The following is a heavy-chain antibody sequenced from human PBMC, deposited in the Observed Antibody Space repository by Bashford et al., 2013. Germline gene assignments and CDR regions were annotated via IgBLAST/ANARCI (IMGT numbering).Heavy chain of an antibody. CDR3: AKASSSSTIFGVATTFYYYYYGMDV. CDR1: GFTFSSYS. Sequence: GSLRLSCAASGFTFSSYSMHWVRQAPGKGLEWVAVISYDGSNKYYADSVKGRFTISRDNSKNTLYLQMNSLRAEDTALYYCAKASSSSTIFGVATTFYYYYYGMDVWGQGTTVTVSS. CDR2: ISYDGSNK. V-gene: IGHV3-30*18. J-gene: IGHJ6*02. D-gene: IGHD3-3*01.